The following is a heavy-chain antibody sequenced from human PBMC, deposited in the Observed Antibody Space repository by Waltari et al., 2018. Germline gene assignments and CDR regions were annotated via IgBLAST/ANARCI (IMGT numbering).Heavy chain of an antibody. CDR3: ARVIGKGWATGQFDGFDV. D-gene: IGHD5-12*01. CDR1: GFSLPCS. J-gene: IGHJ3*01. V-gene: IGHV3-48*02. Sequence: VRLVESGVGLVQPGGSVVPSGVASGFSLPCSMSWVRQARGKGVEWVSYIISSSSTIYYADSVKGRFTISRDNAKNSLYLQMNSLRDEDTAVYYCARVIGKGWATGQFDGFDVWGQGTVVTVSS. CDR2: IISSSSTI.